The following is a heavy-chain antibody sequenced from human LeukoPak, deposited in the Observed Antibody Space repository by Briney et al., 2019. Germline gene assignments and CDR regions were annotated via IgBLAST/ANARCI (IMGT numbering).Heavy chain of an antibody. CDR1: GYTFTTYA. V-gene: IGHV1-3*01. CDR3: ARGIAAAGTNYYYYGMDV. Sequence: ASVKVSCKASGYTFTTYAMHWVRPAPGQRLEWMGWINAGNGNTKYSQKFQGRVTITRDTSASTAYMELSSLRSEDTAVYYCARGIAAAGTNYYYYGMDVWGQGTTVTVSS. D-gene: IGHD6-13*01. CDR2: INAGNGNT. J-gene: IGHJ6*02.